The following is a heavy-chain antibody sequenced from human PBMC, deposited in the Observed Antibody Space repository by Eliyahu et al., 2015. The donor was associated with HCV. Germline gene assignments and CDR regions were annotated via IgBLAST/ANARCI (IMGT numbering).Heavy chain of an antibody. CDR1: GYTFTXYY. V-gene: IGHV1-46*01. Sequence: QVQLVQSGAEVKKPGASVKVSCKASGYTFTXYYMHWVRQAPGQGLEWMGIINPSGGSTSYXQKFQGRVTMTRDTSTSTVYMELSSLRSEDTAVYYCARGDCSSTSCYEGFYYYYGMDVWGQGTTVTVSS. CDR2: INPSGGST. D-gene: IGHD2-2*01. J-gene: IGHJ6*02. CDR3: ARGDCSSTSCYEGFYYYYGMDV.